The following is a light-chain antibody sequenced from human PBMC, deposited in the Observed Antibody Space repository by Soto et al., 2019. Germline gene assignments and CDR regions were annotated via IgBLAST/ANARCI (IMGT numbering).Light chain of an antibody. CDR2: GAS. V-gene: IGKV3-20*01. Sequence: EIVLTQSPATLSLSPWERATLSCRASQSVSSYLAWYQQTPGQAPRLLIYGASSRATGIPDRFSGSGSGTDFTLTIGRLEPEDFAVYHCQQFATSPLTFGGGTKVDIK. CDR1: QSVSSY. J-gene: IGKJ4*01. CDR3: QQFATSPLT.